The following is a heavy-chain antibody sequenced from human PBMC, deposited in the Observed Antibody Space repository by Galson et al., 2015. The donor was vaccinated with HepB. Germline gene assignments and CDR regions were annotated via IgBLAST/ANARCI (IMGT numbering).Heavy chain of an antibody. Sequence: SLRLSCATSGFVFSDFYMSWVRHVPGKGLEWLSFITGDSTHTDYADSVKGRFTVSRDSSTNTLYLQMNGLRADDTAIYYCVRGTTAPDYWGQGTLVTVSS. J-gene: IGHJ4*02. CDR2: ITGDSTHT. V-gene: IGHV3-11*05. D-gene: IGHD2/OR15-2a*01. CDR3: VRGTTAPDY. CDR1: GFVFSDFY.